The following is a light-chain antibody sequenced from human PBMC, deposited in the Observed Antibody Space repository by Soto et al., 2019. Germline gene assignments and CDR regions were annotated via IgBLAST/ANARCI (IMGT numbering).Light chain of an antibody. V-gene: IGKV3D-15*01. J-gene: IGKJ1*01. CDR3: QQYNNWPPWT. CDR2: GAS. Sequence: EIVMTQSPATLSVSPGERATLSCRASQSVSSDLAWYQHKPGQAPRLLIYGASNRAPDIPVRFSGSGSGTEFTLTISSLQSEDFAVYYCQQYNNWPPWTFGQGTKVDIK. CDR1: QSVSSD.